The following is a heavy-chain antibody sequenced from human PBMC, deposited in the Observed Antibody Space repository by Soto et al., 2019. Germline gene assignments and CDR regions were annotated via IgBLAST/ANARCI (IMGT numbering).Heavy chain of an antibody. Sequence: VGSLRLSCAASVFTFGNYAMSCVRHSPGKWLQWVSAIGGTGNNIYYADSVKGRFIISRDKSKNTLYLQMNSLRAEDTAVYYCAKDLPLTYDSSGYFPPQDDAFDIWGQGTMVTVSS. J-gene: IGHJ3*02. CDR1: VFTFGNYA. CDR2: IGGTGNNI. CDR3: AKDLPLTYDSSGYFPPQDDAFDI. V-gene: IGHV3-23*01. D-gene: IGHD3-22*01.